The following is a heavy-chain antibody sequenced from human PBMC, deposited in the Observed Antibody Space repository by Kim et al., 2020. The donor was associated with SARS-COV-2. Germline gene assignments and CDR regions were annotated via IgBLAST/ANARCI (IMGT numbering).Heavy chain of an antibody. CDR2: ISSSGSTI. V-gene: IGHV3-48*03. CDR3: ARDSIAARPPDY. Sequence: GGSLRLSCAASGFTFSSYEMNWVRQAPGKGLEWVSYISSSGSTIYYAYSVKGRFTISRDNAKNSLYLQMNSLRAEDTAVYYCARDSIAARPPDYWCQGTLVTVSS. J-gene: IGHJ4*02. D-gene: IGHD6-6*01. CDR1: GFTFSSYE.